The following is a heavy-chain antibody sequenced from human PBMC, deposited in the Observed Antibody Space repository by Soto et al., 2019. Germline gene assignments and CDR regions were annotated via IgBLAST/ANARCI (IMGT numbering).Heavy chain of an antibody. V-gene: IGHV4-31*03. CDR1: GGSISSGGYY. D-gene: IGHD3-3*01. CDR2: IYYSGST. Sequence: SETLSLTCTVSGGSISSGGYYWSWIRQHPGKGLEWIGYIYYSGSTYYNPSLKSRVTISVNTSKNQFSLKLSSVTAADTAVYYCARVQSYDFSYGMDVWGQGTPVTVSS. CDR3: ARVQSYDFSYGMDV. J-gene: IGHJ6*02.